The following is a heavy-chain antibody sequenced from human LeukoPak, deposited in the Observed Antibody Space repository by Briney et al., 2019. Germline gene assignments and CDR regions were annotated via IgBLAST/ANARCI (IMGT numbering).Heavy chain of an antibody. CDR2: ISGSGGST. CDR1: GFTFSSYA. J-gene: IGHJ4*02. V-gene: IGHV3-23*01. Sequence: PGGSLRLSCAASGFTFSSYAMSGVCEAPGKGLEWVSAISGSGGSTYYADSVKGRFTISRDNSKNTLYLQMNSLRAEDTAVYYCAKVRRGYSYWGQGTLVTVSS. D-gene: IGHD5-18*01. CDR3: AKVRRGYSY.